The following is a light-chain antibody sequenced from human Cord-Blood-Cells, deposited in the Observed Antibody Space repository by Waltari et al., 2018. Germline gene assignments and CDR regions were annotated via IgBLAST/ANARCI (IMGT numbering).Light chain of an antibody. J-gene: IGLJ1*01. CDR2: EVS. V-gene: IGLV2-14*01. CDR3: SSYTSSSTQV. CDR1: SSDVGGHNY. Sequence: QSALTQPASVSGSPGQSITISCTGTSSDVGGHNYVSWYQPHPGKAPKLMIYEVSNRPSGVSNRFSGSKSGNTASLTISGLQAEDEADYYCSSYTSSSTQVFGTGTKVTVL.